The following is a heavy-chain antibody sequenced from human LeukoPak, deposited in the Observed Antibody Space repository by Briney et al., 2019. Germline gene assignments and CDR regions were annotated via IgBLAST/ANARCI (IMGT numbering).Heavy chain of an antibody. D-gene: IGHD2-8*02. Sequence: PGGPLRLSCAASGFTFSNYAMHWVRQGPGKGLEWVAYIAHHGSNKYYVDSVKGRFTISRDNSKKTLYLQMDSLGADDTAVYYCAKDGSWSCTDWGQGTLVTVSS. CDR1: GFTFSNYA. CDR2: IAHHGSNK. V-gene: IGHV3-30*02. J-gene: IGHJ4*02. CDR3: AKDGSWSCTD.